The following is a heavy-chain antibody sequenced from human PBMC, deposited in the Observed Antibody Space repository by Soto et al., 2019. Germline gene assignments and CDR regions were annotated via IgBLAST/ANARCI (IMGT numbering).Heavy chain of an antibody. J-gene: IGHJ4*02. V-gene: IGHV1-69*06. CDR1: GGTFSSYA. Sequence: ASVKVSCKASGGTFSSYAISWVRQAPGQGLEWMGGIIPIFGTANYAQKFQGRVTITADNSTSTAYMELTSLTFEDTAIYYCARGVDAGVDYWGQGTLVTVSS. CDR3: ARGVDAGVDY. CDR2: IIPIFGTA. D-gene: IGHD1-26*01.